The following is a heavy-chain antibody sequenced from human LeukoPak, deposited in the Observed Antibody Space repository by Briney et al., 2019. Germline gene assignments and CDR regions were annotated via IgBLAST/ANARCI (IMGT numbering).Heavy chain of an antibody. J-gene: IGHJ4*02. CDR1: GFTFSSYE. D-gene: IGHD4-17*01. V-gene: IGHV3-48*03. CDR2: ISSSGSTK. CDR3: ARVDYGVAIPFDY. Sequence: GGSLRLSCAASGFTFSSYELSWVRQAPGKGLEWVSYISSSGSTKHYADSVKGRFTISRDNAKNSLFLQMNILRAEDTAVYYCARVDYGVAIPFDYWGQGTLVTVSS.